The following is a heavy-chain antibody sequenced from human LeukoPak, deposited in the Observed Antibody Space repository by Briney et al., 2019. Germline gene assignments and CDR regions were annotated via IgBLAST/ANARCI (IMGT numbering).Heavy chain of an antibody. Sequence: PGGSLRLSCAASGFTFSSYGMHWVRQAPGKGLEWVAVISYDGSNKYYADSVKGRFTISRDNSKNTLYLQMNSLRAEDTAVYYCANSGSIGYFDYWGQGTLVTVSS. CDR1: GFTFSSYG. CDR3: ANSGSIGYFDY. D-gene: IGHD6-25*01. J-gene: IGHJ4*02. V-gene: IGHV3-30*18. CDR2: ISYDGSNK.